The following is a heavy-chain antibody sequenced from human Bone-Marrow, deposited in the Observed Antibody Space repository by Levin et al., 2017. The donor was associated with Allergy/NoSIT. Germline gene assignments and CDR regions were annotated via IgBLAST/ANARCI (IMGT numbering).Heavy chain of an antibody. J-gene: IGHJ5*02. CDR3: AKHVISRGWLREDPFDP. CDR2: ISYDGSNR. Sequence: GESLKISCAASGFSFSTSGMHWVRQAPGKGLEWVAVISYDGSNRYYAESVKGRCTISRDNYMNTLYLQMYRLRAEDTAVYYCAKHVISRGWLREDPFDPWGQGTLVTVSS. V-gene: IGHV3-30*18. CDR1: GFSFSTSG. D-gene: IGHD6-19*01.